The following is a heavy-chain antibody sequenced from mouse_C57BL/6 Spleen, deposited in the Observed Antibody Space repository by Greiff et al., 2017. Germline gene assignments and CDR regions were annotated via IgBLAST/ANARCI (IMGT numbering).Heavy chain of an antibody. D-gene: IGHD2-14*01. V-gene: IGHV1-9*01. CDR3: ARGGSSYRGAMNY. CDR2: ILPGSGST. CDR1: GYTFTGYW. J-gene: IGHJ4*01. Sequence: QVQLQQSGAELMKPGASVKLSCKASGYTFTGYWIEWVKQRPGHGLEWIGEILPGSGSTNYNEQFKGKATFTADTSSNTAYMQLSSLTTEDSAVLCCARGGSSYRGAMNYGGQGTSVTVSS.